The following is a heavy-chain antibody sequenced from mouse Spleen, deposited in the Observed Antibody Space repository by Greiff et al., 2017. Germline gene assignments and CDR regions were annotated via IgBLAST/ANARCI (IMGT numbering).Heavy chain of an antibody. CDR1: GFTFSDYY. J-gene: IGHJ1*01. V-gene: IGHV5-12*02. CDR3: ARHRPIYYGYDGYFDV. D-gene: IGHD2-2*01. CDR2: ISNGGGST. Sequence: EVMLVESGGGLVQPGGSLKLSCATSGFTFSDYYMYWVRQTPEKRLEWVAYISNGGGSTYYPDTVKGRFTISRDNAKNTLYLQMSRLKSEDTAMYYCARHRPIYYGYDGYFDVWGAGTTVTVSS.